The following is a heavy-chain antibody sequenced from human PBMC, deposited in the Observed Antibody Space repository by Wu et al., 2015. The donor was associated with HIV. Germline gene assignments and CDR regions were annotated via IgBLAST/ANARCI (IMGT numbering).Heavy chain of an antibody. D-gene: IGHD6-13*01. V-gene: IGHV1-69*13. CDR3: TRRQQLLDQ. CDR2: SSQFMGQ. CDR1: EVHSTVTL. J-gene: IGHJ4*02. Sequence: QVQLQQSGAELKRPGSSVKSPARLLEVHSTVTLSTGCARAVGKDLSGWEESSQFMGQQTTHKSYRDRVRISADESTNTVYMEIRGLKSDDTALYYCTRRQQLLDQWGQGTLVTVSS.